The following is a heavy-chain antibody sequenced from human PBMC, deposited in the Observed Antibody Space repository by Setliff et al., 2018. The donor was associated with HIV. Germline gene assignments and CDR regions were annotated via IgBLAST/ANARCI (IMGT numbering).Heavy chain of an antibody. V-gene: IGHV4-34*10. CDR2: INHSGNT. J-gene: IGHJ5*02. CDR3: ARYRSKLDWFDP. Sequence: SETLSLTCVVYGGSFSDYYWSWIRQPPGKGLEWIGEINHSGNTTYNPSLKSRVTMSVDTTKNQFSLKLNTVTAADTATYYCARYRSKLDWFDPWGQGTLVTVSS. CDR1: GGSFSDYY.